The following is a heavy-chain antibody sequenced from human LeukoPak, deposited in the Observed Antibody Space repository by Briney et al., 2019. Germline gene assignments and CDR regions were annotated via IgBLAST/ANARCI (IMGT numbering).Heavy chain of an antibody. CDR3: ARDSAYGGFAWFAP. V-gene: IGHV3-48*04. D-gene: IGHD4-17*01. CDR2: ISSSGSTI. J-gene: IGHJ5*02. CDR1: GFTFSSYT. Sequence: RGSLRLSSAASGFTFSSYTMNWVRQAPGKGLEWGSYISSSGSTIYYADYVKRRFTISRDNAKNTLYLQMNSLRAEDTAVYYCARDSAYGGFAWFAPWGQGTLVTVSS.